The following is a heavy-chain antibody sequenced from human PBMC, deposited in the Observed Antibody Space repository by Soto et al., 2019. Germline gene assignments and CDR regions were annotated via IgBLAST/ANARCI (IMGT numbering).Heavy chain of an antibody. V-gene: IGHV4-34*01. CDR1: GGSLSGYY. D-gene: IGHD3-22*01. CDR2: INHSGST. J-gene: IGHJ4*02. CDR3: ARGHYYDSSGYSVALYYFDY. Sequence: PSLTCAVYGGSLSGYYWSWIRQPPGKGLEWIGEINHSGSTNYNPSLKSRVTISVDTSKNQFSLKLSSVTAADTAVYYCARGHYYDSSGYSVALYYFDYWGQGTLVTVSS.